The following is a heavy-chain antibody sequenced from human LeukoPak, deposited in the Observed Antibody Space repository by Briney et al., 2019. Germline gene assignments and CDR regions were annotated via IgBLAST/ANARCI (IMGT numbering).Heavy chain of an antibody. CDR1: GYTFTSYD. Sequence: ASVKVSCKASGYTFTSYDFNWVRQAPGQGLEWMGGIIPIFGTANYAQKFQGRVTITADESTSTAYMELSSLRSEDTAVYYCARGGVGATIHYYYYGMDVWGQGTTVTVSS. D-gene: IGHD1-26*01. V-gene: IGHV1-69*13. CDR2: IIPIFGTA. CDR3: ARGGVGATIHYYYYGMDV. J-gene: IGHJ6*02.